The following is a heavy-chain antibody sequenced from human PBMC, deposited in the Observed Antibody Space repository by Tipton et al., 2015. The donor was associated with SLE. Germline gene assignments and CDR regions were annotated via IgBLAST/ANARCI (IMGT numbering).Heavy chain of an antibody. CDR1: GFTFSSYS. CDR3: ARDLYSNYDFFDY. D-gene: IGHD4-11*01. CDR2: ISSSSSYI. V-gene: IGHV3-21*03. J-gene: IGHJ4*02. Sequence: SLRLSCAASGFTFSSYSMNWARQAPGKGLEWVSSISSSSSYIYYADSVKGRFTISRDNAKNSLYLQMNSLRAEDTAVYYCARDLYSNYDFFDYWGQGTLVTVSS.